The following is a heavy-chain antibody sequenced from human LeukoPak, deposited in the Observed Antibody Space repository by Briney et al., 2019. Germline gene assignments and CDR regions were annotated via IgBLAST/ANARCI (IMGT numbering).Heavy chain of an antibody. J-gene: IGHJ3*02. V-gene: IGHV3-23*01. CDR3: AKDLTTMLVVAGGAFDI. D-gene: IGHD3-22*01. CDR2: ISGSGGST. CDR1: GFTFSSYA. Sequence: PGGSLRLSCAASGFTFSSYAMSWVRQAPGKGLEWVSAISGSGGSTYYADSVKGRFTISRDNSKNTLYLQMNSLRAEDTAVYYCAKDLTTMLVVAGGAFDIWGQGTMVTVSS.